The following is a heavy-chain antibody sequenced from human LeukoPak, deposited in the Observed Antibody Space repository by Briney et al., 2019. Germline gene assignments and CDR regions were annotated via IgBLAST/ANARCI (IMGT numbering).Heavy chain of an antibody. D-gene: IGHD2/OR15-2a*01. CDR1: GFTFSSYG. J-gene: IGHJ4*02. CDR2: IWYDGSNK. Sequence: GGALRLSCAASGFTFSSYGMHWVRQAPGKGLEWVALIWYDGSNKYYTDSVKGRLTISRDNSKNTLYLQMNSLRAEDTAIYYCAREGPRGNSQFDYWGQGTLVTVSS. CDR3: AREGPRGNSQFDY. V-gene: IGHV3-33*08.